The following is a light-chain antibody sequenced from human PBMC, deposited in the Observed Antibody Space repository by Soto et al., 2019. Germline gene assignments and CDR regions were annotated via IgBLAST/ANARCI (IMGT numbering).Light chain of an antibody. V-gene: IGKV1-27*01. J-gene: IGKJ4*01. Sequence: DIQMTQSASSVHAPVGDRVTITCRASQVITNYLAWYQQKPGKVPKVLIYAASTLQSGVPSRFSGSGSGTDFTLTISSLQPEDVATYYCQNSNSALLTFGGGTKVDIK. CDR1: QVITNY. CDR3: QNSNSALLT. CDR2: AAS.